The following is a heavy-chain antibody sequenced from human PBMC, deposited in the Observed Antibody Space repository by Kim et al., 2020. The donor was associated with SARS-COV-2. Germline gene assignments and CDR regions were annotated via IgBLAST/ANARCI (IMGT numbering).Heavy chain of an antibody. J-gene: IGHJ3*02. D-gene: IGHD3-9*01. CDR2: ISSSGSTI. CDR3: ARGEGDIIPYAFDI. V-gene: IGHV3-11*01. CDR1: GFTFSNYY. Sequence: GGSLRLSCAASGFTFSNYYMSWIRQAPGKGLVWVSYISSSGSTIYYADSVKGRFTISRDNAKNSLYLQMNSLRAEDTAVYYCARGEGDIIPYAFDIWGQGTMVTVSS.